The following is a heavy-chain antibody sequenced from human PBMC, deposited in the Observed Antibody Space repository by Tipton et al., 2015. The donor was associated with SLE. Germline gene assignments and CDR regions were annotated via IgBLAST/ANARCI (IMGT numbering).Heavy chain of an antibody. CDR2: IYYSGST. J-gene: IGHJ6*03. Sequence: TLSLTCTVSGGSISSYYWSWIRQPPGKGLEWIGYIYYSGSTNYNPSLKSRVTIPVDTSKNQFSLKLSSVTAADTAVYYCARALGYMDVWGKGTTVTVSS. D-gene: IGHD3-16*01. CDR1: GGSISSYY. CDR3: ARALGYMDV. V-gene: IGHV4-59*01.